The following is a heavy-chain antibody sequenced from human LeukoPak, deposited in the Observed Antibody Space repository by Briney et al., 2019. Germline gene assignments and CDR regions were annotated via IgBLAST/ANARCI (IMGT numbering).Heavy chain of an antibody. V-gene: IGHV4-38-2*01. CDR1: GFTFSDYY. CDR3: ARHGYYYDSSGYYSLYYYYYMDV. CDR2: IYYSGST. Sequence: GSLRLSCAASGFTFSDYYMSWIRQPPGKGLEWIGSIYYSGSTYYNPSLKSRVTISVDTSKNQFSLKLSSVTAADTAVYYCARHGYYYDSSGYYSLYYYYYMDVWGKGTTVTISS. J-gene: IGHJ6*03. D-gene: IGHD3-22*01.